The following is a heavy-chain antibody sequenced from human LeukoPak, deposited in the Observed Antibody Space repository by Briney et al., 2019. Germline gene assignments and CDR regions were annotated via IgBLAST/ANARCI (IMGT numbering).Heavy chain of an antibody. CDR2: INHSGST. CDR1: GGSFSGYY. CDR3: ARVLYHDSSGHYYYYGMDV. D-gene: IGHD3-22*01. V-gene: IGHV4-34*01. J-gene: IGHJ6*02. Sequence: SETLSLTCAVYGGSFSGYYWSWIRQPPGKGLEWIGEINHSGSTNYNPSLKSRVTISVDTSKNQFSLKLSSVTAADTAVYYCARVLYHDSSGHYYYYGMDVWGQGTTVTVSS.